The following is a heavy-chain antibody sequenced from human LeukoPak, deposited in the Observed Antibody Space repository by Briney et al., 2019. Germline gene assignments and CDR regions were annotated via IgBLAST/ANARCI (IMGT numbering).Heavy chain of an antibody. V-gene: IGHV4-61*02. D-gene: IGHD4-17*01. J-gene: IGHJ6*03. CDR3: ASLRRGPYYYYYMDV. CDR2: ISSSGST. CDR1: GDSISSGDYY. Sequence: PSETLSLTCTVSGDSISSGDYYWSWIRQPAGKGLEWFGRISSSGSTNYNSSLKSRVTISVDTSKNQFSLKLSSVTAADTAVYYCASLRRGPYYYYYMDVWGKGTTVTVSS.